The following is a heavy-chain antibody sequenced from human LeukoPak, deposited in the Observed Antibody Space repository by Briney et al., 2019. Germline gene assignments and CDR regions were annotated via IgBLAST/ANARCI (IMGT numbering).Heavy chain of an antibody. CDR3: ARRANDCMTHPLDY. J-gene: IGHJ4*02. V-gene: IGHV5-51*01. CDR2: IYPGDSDN. CDR1: GYNFTSNW. Sequence: GESLKISCKASGYNFTSNWIGWVGQLPGKGLEWMGIIYPGDSDNRYSTSFQGHGTIPANKTISTAYLQWSSLKASDTAMYYFARRANDCMTHPLDYWGQGTLVTVSS. D-gene: IGHD2-15*01.